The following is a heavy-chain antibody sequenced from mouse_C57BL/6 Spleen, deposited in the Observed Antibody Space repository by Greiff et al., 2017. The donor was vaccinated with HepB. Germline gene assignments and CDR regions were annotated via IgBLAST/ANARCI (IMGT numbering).Heavy chain of an antibody. V-gene: IGHV7-3*01. D-gene: IGHD3-2*02. CDR1: GFTFTDYY. CDR2: IRNKANGYTT. Sequence: EVHLVESGGGLVQPGGSLSLSCAASGFTFTDYYMSWVRQPPGKALEWLGFIRNKANGYTTEYSASVKGRFTISRDNSQSILYLQMNALRAEDSATYYCARPSDSSCYDFDYWGQGTTLTVSS. CDR3: ARPSDSSCYDFDY. J-gene: IGHJ2*01.